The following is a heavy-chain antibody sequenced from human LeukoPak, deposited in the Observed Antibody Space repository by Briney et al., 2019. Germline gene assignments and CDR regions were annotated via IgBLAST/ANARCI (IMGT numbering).Heavy chain of an antibody. V-gene: IGHV5-51*01. J-gene: IGHJ4*02. CDR3: ARASGDGRFDY. CDR2: IYPGDFDT. Sequence: GESLKISCRASGYNFITYWIGWVRQMPGKGLEWMGIIYPGDFDTRCSPSFQGQVTISADKSISTAYLQWSSLKASDTAIYYCARASGDGRFDYWGQGTLVTVSS. D-gene: IGHD4-17*01. CDR1: GYNFITYW.